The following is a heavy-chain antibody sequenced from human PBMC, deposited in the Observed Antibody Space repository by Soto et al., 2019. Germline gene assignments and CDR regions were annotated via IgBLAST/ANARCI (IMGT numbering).Heavy chain of an antibody. CDR3: ARGGQASGSYRHFDY. CDR1: GYTFTGYY. V-gene: IGHV1-2*04. J-gene: IGHJ4*02. CDR2: INPNSGGT. D-gene: IGHD1-26*01. Sequence: ASVKVSCKASGYTFTGYYMHWVRQAPGQGLEWMGWINPNSGGTNYAQKFQGWVTMTRDTSISTAYMELSRLRSADTAGYYCARGGQASGSYRHFDYWGQGTLVTVSS.